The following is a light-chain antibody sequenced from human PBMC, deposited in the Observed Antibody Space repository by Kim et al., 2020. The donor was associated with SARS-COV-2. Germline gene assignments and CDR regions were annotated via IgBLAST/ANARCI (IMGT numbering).Light chain of an antibody. V-gene: IGKV1-39*01. CDR3: QQSHTAPLLT. J-gene: IGKJ4*01. CDR2: AAS. CDR1: QSINTY. Sequence: DIQMTQSPSSLAASVGDRVTIACRASQSINTYLNWYQQKPVKAPKLLIYAASTLQSGVPSRFSGSGSGTDFTLTISSLQPEDFAIYYCQQSHTAPLLTFGGGTKLEI.